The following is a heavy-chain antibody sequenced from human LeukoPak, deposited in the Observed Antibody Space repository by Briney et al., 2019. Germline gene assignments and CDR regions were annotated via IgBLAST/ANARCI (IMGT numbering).Heavy chain of an antibody. J-gene: IGHJ5*02. Sequence: SVKVSCKASGGTFSSYAISWVRQAPGQGLEWMGGIIPIFGTANYAQKFQGRVTITADESTSTAYMELGSLRSEDTAVYFCARDRDRWSSGSYNWFDPWGQGTLVTVSS. V-gene: IGHV1-69*13. CDR2: IIPIFGTA. CDR3: ARDRDRWSSGSYNWFDP. D-gene: IGHD6-19*01. CDR1: GGTFSSYA.